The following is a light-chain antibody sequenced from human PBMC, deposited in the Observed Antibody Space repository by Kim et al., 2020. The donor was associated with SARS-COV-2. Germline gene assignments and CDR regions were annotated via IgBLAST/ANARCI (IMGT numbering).Light chain of an antibody. Sequence: EIVLTQSPGTLSLSPGDRATLSCRASESLTSNYLAWYQQKPGQAPRLLIYGASSRATGIPDRFSGSGSGTDFTLTISRLEPEDFAVYYCQQYVSSPRTFGQGTKLEIK. CDR1: ESLTSNY. V-gene: IGKV3-20*01. J-gene: IGKJ2*01. CDR2: GAS. CDR3: QQYVSSPRT.